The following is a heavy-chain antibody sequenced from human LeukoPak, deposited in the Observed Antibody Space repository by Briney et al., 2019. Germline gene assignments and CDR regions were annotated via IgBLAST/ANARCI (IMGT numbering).Heavy chain of an antibody. CDR3: AKGGWIDY. D-gene: IGHD2-2*03. CDR1: GFTFRIYA. J-gene: IGHJ4*02. V-gene: IGHV3-48*03. Sequence: GGSLRLSCAVSGFTFRIYAMTWVRQAPGKGLEWLSYISSGGTTIYYADSVKGRFTISRDNAKNSLYLQMNSLRAEDTAVYYCAKGGWIDYWGQGTLVTVSS. CDR2: ISSGGTTI.